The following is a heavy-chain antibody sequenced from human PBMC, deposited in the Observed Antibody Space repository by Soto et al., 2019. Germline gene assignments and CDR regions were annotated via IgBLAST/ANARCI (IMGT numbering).Heavy chain of an antibody. CDR2: IYPGDSDT. CDR3: AVIYYYDSSGYYQGHFDY. CDR1: GYSFTSYW. Sequence: PGESLKISCKGSGYSFTSYWIGWVRQMPGKGLEWMGIIYPGDSDTRYSPSFQGQVTISADKSISTAYLQWSSLKASDTAMYYCAVIYYYDSSGYYQGHFDYWGQGTLVTASS. V-gene: IGHV5-51*01. J-gene: IGHJ4*02. D-gene: IGHD3-22*01.